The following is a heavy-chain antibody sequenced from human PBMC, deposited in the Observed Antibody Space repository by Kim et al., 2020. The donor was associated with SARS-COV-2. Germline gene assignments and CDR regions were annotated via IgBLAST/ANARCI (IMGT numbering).Heavy chain of an antibody. CDR3: AREGSSGSYHLYQ. CDR2: ISNTEDT. D-gene: IGHD3-22*01. CDR1: GGSTTTSGYN. V-gene: IGHV4-31*03. J-gene: IGHJ1*01. Sequence: SETLSLTCFVSGGSTTTSGYNWNWIRQRPGKGLEWIGYISNTEDTAYNPSLKSRVTISLDTSKNQFTLRLSSVTAADTALYYCAREGSSGSYHLYQWGQG.